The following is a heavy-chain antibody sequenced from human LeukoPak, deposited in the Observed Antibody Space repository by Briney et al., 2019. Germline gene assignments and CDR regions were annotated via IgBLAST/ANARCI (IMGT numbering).Heavy chain of an antibody. V-gene: IGHV4-31*03. D-gene: IGHD4-17*01. CDR3: ARTILDYGEHYGMDV. Sequence: SETLSLTCTVSGGSISSGGYYWSWIRQHPGKGLEWIGYIYYSGSTYYNPSLKSRVTISVDTSKNQFSLKLSSVTAADTAVYYCARTILDYGEHYGMDVWGQGTTVTVSS. J-gene: IGHJ6*02. CDR1: GGSISSGGYY. CDR2: IYYSGST.